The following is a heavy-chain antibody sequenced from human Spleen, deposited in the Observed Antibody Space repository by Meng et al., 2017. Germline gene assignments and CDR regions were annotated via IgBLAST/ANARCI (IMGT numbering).Heavy chain of an antibody. Sequence: QVQLKESGPGLVKPSQTLSLTCTVSGGSISSGDYYWSWIRQHPGKGLEWIGYIYYSGSTYYNPSLKSLLTISVDTSKNQFSLKLSSVTAADTAVYYCARGPLTRGDIAWFDPWGQGTLVTVSS. D-gene: IGHD2-21*02. V-gene: IGHV4-31*01. J-gene: IGHJ5*02. CDR1: GGSISSGDYY. CDR3: ARGPLTRGDIAWFDP. CDR2: IYYSGST.